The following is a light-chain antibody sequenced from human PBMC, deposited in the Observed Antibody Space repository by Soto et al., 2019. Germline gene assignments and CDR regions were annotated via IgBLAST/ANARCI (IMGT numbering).Light chain of an antibody. CDR2: DNE. Sequence: QSVLTQPPSVSAAPGQKVTISCSGSSSNIGNNYVSWYQQLPGTAPKLLIYDNEKRPSGIPDRFSGSKSGTSATLGITGLQTGDEADYYCGTWDSSLSAVFGTGTKLTVL. CDR3: GTWDSSLSAV. J-gene: IGLJ1*01. CDR1: SSNIGNNY. V-gene: IGLV1-51*01.